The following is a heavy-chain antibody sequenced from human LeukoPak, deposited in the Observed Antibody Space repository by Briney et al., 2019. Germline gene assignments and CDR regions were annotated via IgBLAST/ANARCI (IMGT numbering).Heavy chain of an antibody. CDR3: ARGRYFDY. CDR1: GGSISPYY. CDR2: THYSGST. Sequence: SETLSLTCTVSGGSISPYYWSWIRQFPGKGLEWIGFTHYSGSTNYNPSLKSRVTISVDTSKNQFSLKLSSVTAADTAVYYCARGRYFDYWGQGTLVTVSS. J-gene: IGHJ4*02. V-gene: IGHV4-59*12.